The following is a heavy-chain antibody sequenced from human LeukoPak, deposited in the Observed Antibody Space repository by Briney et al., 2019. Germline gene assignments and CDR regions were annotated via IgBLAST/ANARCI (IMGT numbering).Heavy chain of an antibody. CDR2: INTNNGNT. CDR1: GYIFTNYG. Sequence: ASVKVSCKASGYIFTNYGMSWVRQAPGQGLEWMGWINTNNGNTNYAQSFRDTVTMTTDTSTNTAYMELRSLRSDDTAIYYCARLLLGSQSRGFEYWGQGTLVTVSS. J-gene: IGHJ4*02. D-gene: IGHD3-10*01. CDR3: ARLLLGSQSRGFEY. V-gene: IGHV1-18*01.